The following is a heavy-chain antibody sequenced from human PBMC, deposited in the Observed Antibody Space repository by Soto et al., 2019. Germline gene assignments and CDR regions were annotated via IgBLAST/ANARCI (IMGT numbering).Heavy chain of an antibody. J-gene: IGHJ4*02. Sequence: QVQLVESGGGLVKPGGSLRLSCAASGFTFSDYYMSWIRQAPGKGLAWVSYISSSSSYTNYADCVKGRFTSSRDNAKNSLYLQMNSLRAEDTAVYYCARSAGAVAEFDYWGQGTLVTVSS. CDR3: ARSAGAVAEFDY. CDR1: GFTFSDYY. V-gene: IGHV3-11*06. D-gene: IGHD6-19*01. CDR2: ISSSSSYT.